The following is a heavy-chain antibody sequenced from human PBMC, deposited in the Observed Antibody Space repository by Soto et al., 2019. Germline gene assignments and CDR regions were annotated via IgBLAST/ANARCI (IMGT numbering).Heavy chain of an antibody. CDR2: ISGSGGST. CDR1: GFTFSSYA. J-gene: IGHJ5*02. Sequence: GGSLRLSCAASGFTFSSYAMSWVRQAPGKGLEWVSAISGSGGSTYYADSVKGRFTISRDNSKNTLYLQMNSLRAEDTAVYYCAKDFTVVVPAAILVENGNWFDPWGQGTLVTVSS. D-gene: IGHD2-2*01. CDR3: AKDFTVVVPAAILVENGNWFDP. V-gene: IGHV3-23*01.